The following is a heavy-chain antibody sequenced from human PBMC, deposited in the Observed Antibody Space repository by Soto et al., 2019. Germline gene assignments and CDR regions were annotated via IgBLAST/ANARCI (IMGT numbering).Heavy chain of an antibody. CDR3: ARYDFWSGYWTSHYFDY. Sequence: GASVKVSCKASGYTFTSYGISWVRQAPGQGLEWMGWISAYNGNTNYAQKLQGRVTMTTDTSTSTAYMELRSLRSDDTAVYYCARYDFWSGYWTSHYFDYWGQGTLVTVSS. V-gene: IGHV1-18*01. D-gene: IGHD3-3*01. J-gene: IGHJ4*02. CDR2: ISAYNGNT. CDR1: GYTFTSYG.